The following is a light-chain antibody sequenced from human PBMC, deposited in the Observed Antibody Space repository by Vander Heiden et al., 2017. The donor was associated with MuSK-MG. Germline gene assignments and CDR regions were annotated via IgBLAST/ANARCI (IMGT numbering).Light chain of an antibody. Sequence: QSALTQPASVSGSPGQSITISCSGTSTDVEIYNRVSWYQQHPGKAPKLIIYEVNRRPAGVAYRFSGSKSGSTASLTISGLQAEDEADYYCCSYVGRDTVVFGGGTKLTVL. CDR3: CSYVGRDTVV. CDR1: STDVEIYNR. V-gene: IGLV2-23*02. J-gene: IGLJ2*01. CDR2: EVN.